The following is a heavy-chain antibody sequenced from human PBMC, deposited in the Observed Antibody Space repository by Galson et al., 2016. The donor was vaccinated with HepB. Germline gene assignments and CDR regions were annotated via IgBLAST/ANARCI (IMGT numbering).Heavy chain of an antibody. V-gene: IGHV3-30-3*01. CDR2: ISYDGTNK. J-gene: IGHJ4*02. D-gene: IGHD5-12*01. Sequence: SLRLSCAASGFTLSSYSMHWVRQAPGKGLEWVAIISYDGTNKYYADSVKGRFTIARDNSKNTLSLQMNSLRTEDTAVYYCARDRGYNAFDYRPAYLGQGTLVTV. CDR1: GFTLSSYS. CDR3: ARDRGYNAFDYRPAY.